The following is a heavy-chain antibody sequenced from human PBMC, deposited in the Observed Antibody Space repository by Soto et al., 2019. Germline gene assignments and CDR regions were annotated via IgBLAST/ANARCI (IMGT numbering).Heavy chain of an antibody. Sequence: EVLLLESGGGLVPWGGSLRLSCEASGFTFNTFAMSWVRQAPGRGLEWVSRINKSGGSRYYSDSVRGRFTVSRDNSKNTLFLQINSLRDEDTAIYYCAKGAEMPTIPFDYWGQGALVTVSS. CDR3: AKGAEMPTIPFDY. D-gene: IGHD1-1*01. CDR1: GFTFNTFA. J-gene: IGHJ4*02. CDR2: INKSGGSR. V-gene: IGHV3-23*01.